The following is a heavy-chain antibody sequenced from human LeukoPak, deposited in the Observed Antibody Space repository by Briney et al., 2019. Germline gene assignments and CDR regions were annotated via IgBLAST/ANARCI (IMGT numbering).Heavy chain of an antibody. CDR2: ISWNSGSI. CDR1: GFTFDDYA. CDR3: AKGITMIVVVIDFDY. V-gene: IGHV3-9*01. D-gene: IGHD3-22*01. Sequence: GGSLRLSCAASGFTFDDYAMHWVRQAPGKGLEGVSGISWNSGSIGYADSVKGRFTISRDNAKNSLYLQMNSLRAEDTALYYCAKGITMIVVVIDFDYWGQGTLVTVSS. J-gene: IGHJ4*02.